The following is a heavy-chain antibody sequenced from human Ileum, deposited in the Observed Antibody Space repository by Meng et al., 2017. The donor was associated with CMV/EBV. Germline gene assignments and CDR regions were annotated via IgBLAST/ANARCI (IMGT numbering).Heavy chain of an antibody. CDR2: IYWDDDK. V-gene: IGHV2-5*02. D-gene: IGHD6-13*01. J-gene: IGHJ1*01. Sequence: QITLKGSGPTLVKPPPTLTLPCTFSGFSLSTSGVGVGWIRQPPGKALEWLALIYWDDDKRYSPSLKSRLTITKDTSKNQVVLTMTNMDPVDTATYYCAHRRGIEEYFQHWGQGTLVTVSS. CDR1: GFSLSTSGVG. CDR3: AHRRGIEEYFQH.